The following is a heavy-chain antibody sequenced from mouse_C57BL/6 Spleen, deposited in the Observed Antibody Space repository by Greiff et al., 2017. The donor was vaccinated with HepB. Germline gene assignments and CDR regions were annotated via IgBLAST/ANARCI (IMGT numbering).Heavy chain of an antibody. Sequence: EVKLMESGGGLVKPGGSLKLSCAASGFTFSSYAMSWVRQTPEKWLEWVATISDGGSYTYYPDNVKGRFTISRDNAKNNLYLQMSHLKAEDTAMYYCARESLTGTWAYWGQGTLVTVSA. V-gene: IGHV5-4*01. CDR2: ISDGGSYT. CDR3: ARESLTGTWAY. J-gene: IGHJ3*01. CDR1: GFTFSSYA. D-gene: IGHD4-1*01.